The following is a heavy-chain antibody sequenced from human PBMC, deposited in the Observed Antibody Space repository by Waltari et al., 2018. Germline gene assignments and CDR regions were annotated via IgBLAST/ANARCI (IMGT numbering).Heavy chain of an antibody. V-gene: IGHV4-34*01. CDR2: INQTGST. CDR1: GGSFSGYY. J-gene: IGHJ4*02. Sequence: QVQLQQWGAGLLKPSETLSLTCAVYGGSFSGYYWSWIRQHPGKGLEWIGEINQTGSTTYIQYMKSRVTLSVDTSQTDGSLTLSSATAADTALYYCAIDPRQEPPKDYWGQGTLVTVSS. D-gene: IGHD1-26*01. CDR3: AIDPRQEPPKDY.